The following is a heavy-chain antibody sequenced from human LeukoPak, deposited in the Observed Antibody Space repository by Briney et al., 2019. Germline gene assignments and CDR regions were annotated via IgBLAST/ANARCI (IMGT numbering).Heavy chain of an antibody. Sequence: SETLSLTCGIHGGTFSDYYSSWIRQSPEKGLEWIGEINHSGAPKYNPFLKSRATISVDTSMNQFSLRLTSVTAADTAVYFCARGRGYSYGYNYHMEVWGKGTTVTVSS. CDR3: ARGRGYSYGYNYHMEV. D-gene: IGHD5-12*01. CDR2: INHSGAP. CDR1: GGTFSDYY. J-gene: IGHJ6*03. V-gene: IGHV4-34*01.